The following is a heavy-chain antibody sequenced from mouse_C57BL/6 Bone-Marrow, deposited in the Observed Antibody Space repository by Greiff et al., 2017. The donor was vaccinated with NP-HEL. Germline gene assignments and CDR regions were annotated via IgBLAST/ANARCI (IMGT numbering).Heavy chain of an antibody. V-gene: IGHV1-26*01. CDR3: ANGSSPWFAY. Sequence: EVQLQQSGPELVKPGASVKISCKASGYTFTDYYMNWVKQSHGKSLEWIGDINPNNGGTSYNQKFKGKATLTVDKSSSTAYMELRSLTSEDSAVYYCANGSSPWFAYWGQGTLVTVSA. D-gene: IGHD1-1*01. J-gene: IGHJ3*01. CDR1: GYTFTDYY. CDR2: INPNNGGT.